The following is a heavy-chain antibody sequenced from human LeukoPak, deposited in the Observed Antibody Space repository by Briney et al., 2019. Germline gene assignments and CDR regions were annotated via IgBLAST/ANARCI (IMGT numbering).Heavy chain of an antibody. CDR3: ATILTGGSFDY. J-gene: IGHJ4*02. D-gene: IGHD7-27*01. CDR1: GYTFTSYY. Sequence: ASVKVSCKASGYTFTSYYMHWVRQAPGQGLEWMGWINPNSGGTNYAQKFQGRVTMTGDTSISTAYMELSRLRSDDTAIYYCATILTGGSFDYWGQGTLVTVSS. CDR2: INPNSGGT. V-gene: IGHV1-2*02.